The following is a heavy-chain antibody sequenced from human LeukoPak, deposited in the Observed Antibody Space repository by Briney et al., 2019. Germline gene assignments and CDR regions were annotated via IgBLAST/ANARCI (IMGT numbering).Heavy chain of an antibody. Sequence: ASVKVSCKTSGYTFIDYYLHWVRQAPGQGLEWMGWLNPNSGVTNYAQTFQGRVTMTRDMSMRTAYMELSRLRSDDTAVYYCARSRMTTIGWFDPWGQGTLVTVAS. J-gene: IGHJ5*02. CDR1: GYTFIDYY. CDR2: LNPNSGVT. D-gene: IGHD4-17*01. CDR3: ARSRMTTIGWFDP. V-gene: IGHV1-2*02.